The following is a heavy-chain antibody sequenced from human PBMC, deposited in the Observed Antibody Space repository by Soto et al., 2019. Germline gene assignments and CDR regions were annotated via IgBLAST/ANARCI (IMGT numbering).Heavy chain of an antibody. CDR2: ISSSSSYT. J-gene: IGHJ6*02. Sequence: QVQLVESGGGLVKPGVSLRLSCAASGFTFSDYYMSWIRQAPGKGLEWVSYISSSSSYTNYAVSVKGRFTISRDNDKNTLYLQMNSLRAEDTAVYYCARDGWFGEAGGMDVWGQGTTVTVSS. D-gene: IGHD3-10*01. V-gene: IGHV3-11*05. CDR3: ARDGWFGEAGGMDV. CDR1: GFTFSDYY.